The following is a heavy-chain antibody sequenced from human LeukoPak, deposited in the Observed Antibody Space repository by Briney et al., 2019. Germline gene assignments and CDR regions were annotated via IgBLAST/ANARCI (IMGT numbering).Heavy chain of an antibody. D-gene: IGHD3-22*01. CDR3: AKDSEFPYDSSGYCDY. J-gene: IGHJ4*02. Sequence: GRSLRLSCAASGFTFSSYGMHWVRQAPGKGLEWVAVISYDGSNKYYADSVKGRFTISRDNSKNTLYLQMNSLRAEDTAVYYCAKDSEFPYDSSGYCDYWGQGTLVTVSS. V-gene: IGHV3-30*18. CDR2: ISYDGSNK. CDR1: GFTFSSYG.